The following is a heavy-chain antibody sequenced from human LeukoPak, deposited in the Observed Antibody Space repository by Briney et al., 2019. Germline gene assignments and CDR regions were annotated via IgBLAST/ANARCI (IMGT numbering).Heavy chain of an antibody. Sequence: SETLSLTCTVSGGSISSYYWSWIRQPAGKGLVWIGRIYSSGSTNYNPSLKSRVTMSVDASKNRISLKLSSVTAADTAVYYCAREAYYYGSGNYFDYWGQGTLVTVSS. V-gene: IGHV4-4*07. CDR3: AREAYYYGSGNYFDY. D-gene: IGHD3-10*01. CDR2: IYSSGST. J-gene: IGHJ4*02. CDR1: GGSISSYY.